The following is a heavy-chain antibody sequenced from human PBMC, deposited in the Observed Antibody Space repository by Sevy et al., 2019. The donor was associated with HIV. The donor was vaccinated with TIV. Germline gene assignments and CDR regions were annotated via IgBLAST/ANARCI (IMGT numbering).Heavy chain of an antibody. CDR3: ARDSLSWIQSFDY. V-gene: IGHV3-48*01. D-gene: IGHD5-18*01. CDR2: ISSGSSTI. CDR1: GFTFSSYN. Sequence: GGSLRLSCAASGFTFSSYNMNWVRQAPGKGLEWVSYISSGSSTIYYADSVKGRFTISRDNAKNSLYLQMNSLRAEDTAVYYCARDSLSWIQSFDYWGQGTLVTVSS. J-gene: IGHJ4*02.